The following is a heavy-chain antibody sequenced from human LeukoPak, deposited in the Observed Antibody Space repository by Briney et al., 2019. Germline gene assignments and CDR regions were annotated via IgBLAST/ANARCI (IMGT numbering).Heavy chain of an antibody. D-gene: IGHD3-9*01. V-gene: IGHV1-58*01. J-gene: IGHJ4*02. CDR1: GFTFTSSA. Sequence: ASVKVSRKASGFTFTSSAVQWVRQARGQRLEWIGWIVVGSGNTNYAQKFQERVTITRDMSTSTAYMELSSLRSEDTAVYYCAAGGQLRYFDWLLPEPYYFDYWGQGTLVTVSS. CDR2: IVVGSGNT. CDR3: AAGGQLRYFDWLLPEPYYFDY.